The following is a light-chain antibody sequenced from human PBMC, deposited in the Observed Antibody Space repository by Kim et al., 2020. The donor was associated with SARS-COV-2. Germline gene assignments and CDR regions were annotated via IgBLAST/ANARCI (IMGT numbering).Light chain of an antibody. CDR1: QSISGY. Sequence: SAYVGDRVSITCRASQSISGYLNWYQQTLGKAPKLLIYAASNLQIGVPSRFSGSGSGTDFTLTISSLQLEDFATYYCQQSFGTPYTFGQGTKLEI. CDR2: AAS. V-gene: IGKV1-39*01. J-gene: IGKJ2*01. CDR3: QQSFGTPYT.